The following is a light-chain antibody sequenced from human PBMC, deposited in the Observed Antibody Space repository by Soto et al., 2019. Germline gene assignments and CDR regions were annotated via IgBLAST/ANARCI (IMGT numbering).Light chain of an antibody. CDR2: RAS. CDR1: HYVYSN. CDR3: QQYHNLWT. J-gene: IGKJ1*01. V-gene: IGKV3-15*01. Sequence: EIVMTQSPATLSMSPGERATLSCTASHYVYSNVAWFQQRPGQAPRLLIYRASARATGTPARFSGSGSGTEFTLTITSLQSEDFAVYYCQQYHNLWTFGQGTEVELK.